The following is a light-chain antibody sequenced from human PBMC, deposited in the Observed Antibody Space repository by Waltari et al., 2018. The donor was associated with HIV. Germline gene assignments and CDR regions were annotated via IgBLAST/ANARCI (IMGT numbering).Light chain of an antibody. CDR1: ALTKQY. CDR3: QSADNTGNYV. CDR2: KDT. J-gene: IGLJ1*01. Sequence: SFELTQPPSVSVSPGQTARITCSADALTKQYAYWYQQKPGQAPVLVIFKDTERPSGIPYRFSVSSSGTTVTLTISGVQAEDEADYYCQSADNTGNYVFGTGTKVTV. V-gene: IGLV3-25*03.